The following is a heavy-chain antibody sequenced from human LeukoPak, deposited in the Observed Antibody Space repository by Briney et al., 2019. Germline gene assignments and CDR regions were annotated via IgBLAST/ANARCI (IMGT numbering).Heavy chain of an antibody. CDR1: GYTFTGYG. V-gene: IGHV1-18*01. Sequence: ASVKVSCKASGYTFTGYGISWVRQAPGQGLEWMGWISAYNGNTNYAQKLQGRVTMTTDTSTSTAYMELRSLRSDDTAVYYCARDRSSGWYQADAFDIWGQGTMVTVSS. CDR2: ISAYNGNT. CDR3: ARDRSSGWYQADAFDI. D-gene: IGHD6-19*01. J-gene: IGHJ3*02.